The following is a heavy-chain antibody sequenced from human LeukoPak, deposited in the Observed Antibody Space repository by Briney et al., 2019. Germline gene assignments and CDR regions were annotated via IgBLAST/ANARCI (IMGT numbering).Heavy chain of an antibody. D-gene: IGHD4-11*01. CDR1: GGSISSGGYS. V-gene: IGHV4-30-2*01. Sequence: SETLSLTCAVSGGSISSGGYSWSWIRQPPGKGLEWIGYIYHSGSTYYNPSLKSRVTISVDTPKNQFSLKLSSVTAADTAVYYCARRTSTDYYYGMDVWGQGTTVTVSS. CDR3: ARRTSTDYYYGMDV. CDR2: IYHSGST. J-gene: IGHJ6*02.